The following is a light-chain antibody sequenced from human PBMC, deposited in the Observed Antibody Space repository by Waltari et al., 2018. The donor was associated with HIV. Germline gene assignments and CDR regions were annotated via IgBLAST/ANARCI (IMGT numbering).Light chain of an antibody. V-gene: IGLV2-14*01. J-gene: IGLJ2*01. CDR1: SSDVGGYNY. CDR3: SSYTSSSVV. Sequence: QSALTQPASVSGSPGQSITISCTGTSSDVGGYNYVSWYQQHPGKAPKLMIYEVSNRPSGLSNRFSGSKSGNTASLTISWLQAEDEADYYCSSYTSSSVVFGGGTKLTVL. CDR2: EVS.